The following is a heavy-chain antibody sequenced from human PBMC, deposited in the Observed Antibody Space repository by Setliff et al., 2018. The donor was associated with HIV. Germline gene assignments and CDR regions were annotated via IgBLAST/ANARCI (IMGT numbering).Heavy chain of an antibody. Sequence: SETLSLTCTVSGGAISSYYWSWIRQFPGKGLEWIGYISSSGSTKYNPSLKSRVTISIDTSANHFSLKLESVTAADTAVYYCARGSSWQYYYYFDYWGQGTLVTVSS. CDR3: ARGSSWQYYYYFDY. D-gene: IGHD6-13*01. CDR2: ISSSGST. J-gene: IGHJ4*02. V-gene: IGHV4-59*08. CDR1: GGAISSYY.